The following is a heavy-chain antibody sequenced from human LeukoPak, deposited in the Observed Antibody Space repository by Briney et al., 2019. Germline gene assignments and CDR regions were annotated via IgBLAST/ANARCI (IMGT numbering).Heavy chain of an antibody. CDR3: ARGVTMVRGVIKYYYYYYMDV. J-gene: IGHJ6*03. Sequence: PSETLSLTCAVYGGSFSGYYWSWIRQPPGKGLEWIGEINHSGSTNYNPSLKSRVTISVDTSKNQFPLKLSSVTAADTAVYYCARGVTMVRGVIKYYYYYYMDVWGKGTTVTVSS. D-gene: IGHD3-10*01. CDR2: INHSGST. CDR1: GGSFSGYY. V-gene: IGHV4-34*01.